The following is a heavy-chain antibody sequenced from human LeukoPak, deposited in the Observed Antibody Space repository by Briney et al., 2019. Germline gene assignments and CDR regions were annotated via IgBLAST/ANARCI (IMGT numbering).Heavy chain of an antibody. CDR1: GGSISSGSYY. CDR3: AARIVGAISFDY. CDR2: IYTSGST. V-gene: IGHV4-61*02. Sequence: PSQTLSLTCTVSGGSISSGSYYWSWIRQPAGKGLEWIGRIYTSGSTNYSPSLKSRVTISVGTSKNQFSLKLSSVTAADTAVYYCAARIVGAISFDYWGQGTLVTVSS. J-gene: IGHJ4*02. D-gene: IGHD1-26*01.